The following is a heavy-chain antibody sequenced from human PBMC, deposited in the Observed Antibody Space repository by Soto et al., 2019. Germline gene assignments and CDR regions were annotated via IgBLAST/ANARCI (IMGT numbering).Heavy chain of an antibody. D-gene: IGHD2-15*01. J-gene: IGHJ4*02. CDR1: GFTFTSYA. V-gene: IGHV3-30-3*01. CDR2: ISYDGSNK. Sequence: QVQLVESGGGVVQPGRSLRLSCVASGFTFTSYAKHWVRQAPGKGLEWVAVISYDGSNKYYADSVKGRFTISRDNSKDTVYLQMNSLRAEDTAVYYCARDFSMVVVAPGYWGQGTLVTVSS. CDR3: ARDFSMVVVAPGY.